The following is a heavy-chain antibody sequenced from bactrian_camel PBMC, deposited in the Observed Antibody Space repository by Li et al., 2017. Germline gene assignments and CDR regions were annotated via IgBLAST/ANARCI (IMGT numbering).Heavy chain of an antibody. D-gene: IGHD7*01. CDR2: LDRNAYS. CDR1: SIGRDSSDC. CDR3: VKDAPQPLVGGACGVNDY. Sequence: HVQLVESGGGSVQAGGSLRLSCAASSIGRDSSDCMGWFRQSPGKEREGVAILDRNAYSGYADSVKGRFTISQDTAKNSVYLQMNSLKFEDTAVYYCVKDAPQPLVGGACGVNDYWGQGTQVTVS. V-gene: IGHV3S53*01. J-gene: IGHJ4*01.